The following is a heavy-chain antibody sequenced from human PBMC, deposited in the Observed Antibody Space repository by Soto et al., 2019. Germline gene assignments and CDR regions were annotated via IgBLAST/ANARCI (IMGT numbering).Heavy chain of an antibody. CDR1: GGSFSGYQ. CDR3: ARGLILWFGELSRRGGYYYYMDV. V-gene: IGHV4-34*01. D-gene: IGHD3-10*01. Sequence: QVQLQQWDAGLLKPSEPLSLTCAVYGGSFSGYQWSWIRQTPGKGLEWMGEINDSGNINFNPSLKSRVTILLDTPKKQISLRLSSVTAADSAVYYCARGLILWFGELSRRGGYYYYMDVWGKGTTVTVSS. CDR2: INDSGNI. J-gene: IGHJ6*03.